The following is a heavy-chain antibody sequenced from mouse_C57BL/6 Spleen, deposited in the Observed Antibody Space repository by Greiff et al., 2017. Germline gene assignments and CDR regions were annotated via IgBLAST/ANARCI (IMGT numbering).Heavy chain of an antibody. Sequence: EVKLVESEGGLVQPGSSMKLSCTASGFTFSDYYMAWVRQVPEKGLEWVANINYDGSSTYYLDSLKSRFIISRDNAKNILYLQMSSLKSEDTARYYCARETDYDYGGGFAYWGQGTLVTVSA. CDR3: ARETDYDYGGGFAY. CDR2: INYDGSST. J-gene: IGHJ3*01. CDR1: GFTFSDYY. D-gene: IGHD2-4*01. V-gene: IGHV5-16*01.